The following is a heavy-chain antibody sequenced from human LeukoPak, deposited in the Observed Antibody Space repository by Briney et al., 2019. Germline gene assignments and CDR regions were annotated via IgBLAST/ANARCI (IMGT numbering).Heavy chain of an antibody. V-gene: IGHV1-18*01. J-gene: IGHJ5*02. CDR3: ARSGSSRGSGSWAGNNWFDP. CDR1: GYTFTRYG. CDR2: ISAYNGNT. D-gene: IGHD3-10*01. Sequence: ASVKVSCKASGYTFTRYGISWVRQAPGQGLEWMGWISAYNGNTNYAQKLQGRVTMTTDTSTSTAYMELRSLRSDDTAVYYCARSGSSRGSGSWAGNNWFDPWGQGTLVTVSS.